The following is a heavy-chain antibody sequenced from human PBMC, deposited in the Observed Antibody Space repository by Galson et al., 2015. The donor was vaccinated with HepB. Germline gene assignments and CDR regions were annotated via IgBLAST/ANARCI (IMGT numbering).Heavy chain of an antibody. D-gene: IGHD3-3*01. CDR3: TRDRNTYYDFWSGFGAQYYYYGMDV. V-gene: IGHV3-49*03. J-gene: IGHJ6*02. Sequence: SLRLSCAASGFTFGDYAMSWFRQAPGKGPEWVGFIRSKAYGGTTEYAASVKGRFTISRDDSKSIAYLQMNSLKTEDTAVYYCTRDRNTYYDFWSGFGAQYYYYGMDVWGQGTTVTVSS. CDR1: GFTFGDYA. CDR2: IRSKAYGGTT.